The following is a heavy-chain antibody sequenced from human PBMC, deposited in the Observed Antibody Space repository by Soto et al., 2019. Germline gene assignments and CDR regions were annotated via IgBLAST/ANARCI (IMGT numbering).Heavy chain of an antibody. D-gene: IGHD3-9*01. CDR3: ARDFDVNTALDYWYFDL. Sequence: QVHLQESGPGVVKASETLSLTCSLSGGSTSGKYWSWIRQSAGKGLEWIGRIYSSGRTHYNPSLGSRVSMSVAQSSLSLRLTSVTAADTALYSCARDFDVNTALDYWYFDLWGRGTQVSVSS. CDR2: IYSSGRT. CDR1: GGSTSGKY. V-gene: IGHV4-4*07. J-gene: IGHJ2*01.